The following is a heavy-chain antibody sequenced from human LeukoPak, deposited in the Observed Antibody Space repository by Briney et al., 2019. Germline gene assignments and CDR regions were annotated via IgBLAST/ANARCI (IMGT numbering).Heavy chain of an antibody. J-gene: IGHJ4*02. CDR1: GYSISSGYF. CDR3: AGKYYYNSGGYYYVDY. D-gene: IGHD3-22*01. V-gene: IGHV4-38-2*02. CDR2: IYHSGST. Sequence: PSETLSLTCTVSGYSISSGYFWGWIRQPPGQRLEWIGSIYHSGSTYYNPSLKSRVTISIDTSKNQFSLKLSSVTAADTAIYYCAGKYYYNSGGYYYVDYWGQGTLVTVSS.